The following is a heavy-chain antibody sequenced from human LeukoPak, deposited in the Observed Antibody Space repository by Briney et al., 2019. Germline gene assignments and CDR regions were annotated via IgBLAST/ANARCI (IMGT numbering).Heavy chain of an antibody. J-gene: IGHJ4*02. Sequence: GGSLRFSCAASGFTFSSYAMSLLRQAPWKGLEWVSAISGSGGSTYYADSVKGRFTISRDNSKNTLYLQMNSLKAEDTAVYYCAKARSYDSSGYYYPFDYWGQGTLVTVSS. CDR2: ISGSGGST. CDR3: AKARSYDSSGYYYPFDY. D-gene: IGHD3-22*01. V-gene: IGHV3-23*01. CDR1: GFTFSSYA.